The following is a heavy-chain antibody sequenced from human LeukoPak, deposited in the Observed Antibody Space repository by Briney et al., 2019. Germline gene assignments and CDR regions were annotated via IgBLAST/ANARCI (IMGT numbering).Heavy chain of an antibody. CDR3: AKNSERFLEWLVDY. D-gene: IGHD3-3*01. CDR2: ISGSGGST. J-gene: IGHJ4*02. Sequence: PGGSLRLSCAASGFTFSSYAMSWVRQAPGTGLEWVSGISGSGGSTYYADSVKGRFTISRDNSKNTLYLQMNSLRAEDTAVYYCAKNSERFLEWLVDYWGQGTLVTVSS. CDR1: GFTFSSYA. V-gene: IGHV3-23*01.